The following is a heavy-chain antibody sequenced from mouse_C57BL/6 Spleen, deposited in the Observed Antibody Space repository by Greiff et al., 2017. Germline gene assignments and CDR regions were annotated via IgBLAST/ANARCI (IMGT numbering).Heavy chain of an antibody. Sequence: EVKLVESGGGLVKPGGSLKLSCAASGFTFSDYGMHWVRQAPEKGLEWVAYISSGSSTIYYADTVKGRFTISRDNAKNTLFLQMTSLRSEDTAMYYGARSHGSAWFAYWGQGTLVTVSA. CDR2: ISSGSSTI. CDR1: GFTFSDYG. V-gene: IGHV5-17*01. J-gene: IGHJ3*01. CDR3: ARSHGSAWFAY.